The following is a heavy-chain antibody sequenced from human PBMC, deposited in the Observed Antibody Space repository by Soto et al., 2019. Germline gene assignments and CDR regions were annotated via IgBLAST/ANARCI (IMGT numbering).Heavy chain of an antibody. CDR2: INPNSGGT. Sequence: GASVKVSCKASGYTFTGYYMHWVRQAPGQGLEWMGWINPNSGGTNYAQKFQGWVTMTRDTSISTAYMELSRLRSDDTAVYYCARALPIYCSGGSCLSNWFDPWGQGTLVTVSS. CDR1: GYTFTGYY. V-gene: IGHV1-2*04. CDR3: ARALPIYCSGGSCLSNWFDP. J-gene: IGHJ5*02. D-gene: IGHD2-15*01.